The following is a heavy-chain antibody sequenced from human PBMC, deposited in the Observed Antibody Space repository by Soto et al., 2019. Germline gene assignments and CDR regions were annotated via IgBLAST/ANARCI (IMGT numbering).Heavy chain of an antibody. CDR2: IYYSGSI. CDR3: ARDGGCSGGSCYGWFDP. CDR1: GGSISRGGYY. D-gene: IGHD2-15*01. V-gene: IGHV4-31*03. Sequence: TLSLTCTVSGGSISRGGYYWSWIRQHPGKGLEWIGYIYYSGSIYYNPSLKSRVTISVDTSKNQFSLKLSSVTAADTAVYYCARDGGCSGGSCYGWFDPWGQGTLVTVSS. J-gene: IGHJ5*02.